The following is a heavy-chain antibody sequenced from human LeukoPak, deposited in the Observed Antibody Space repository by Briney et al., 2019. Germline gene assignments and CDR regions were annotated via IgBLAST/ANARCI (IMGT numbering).Heavy chain of an antibody. CDR2: IYYSGST. CDR1: GGSISSGGYY. J-gene: IGHJ4*02. D-gene: IGHD3-9*01. CDR3: ARESDILTGYSDY. V-gene: IGHV4-31*03. Sequence: SETLSLTCTVSGGSISSGGYYWSWIRQHPGKGLEWIGYIYYSGSTYYNPSLKSRVTISVDTSKNQFSLKLSSVTAADTAVYYCARESDILTGYSDYWGQGTLVTVSS.